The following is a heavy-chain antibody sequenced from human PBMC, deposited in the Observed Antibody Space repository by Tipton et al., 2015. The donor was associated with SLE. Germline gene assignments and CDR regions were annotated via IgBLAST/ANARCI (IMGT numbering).Heavy chain of an antibody. CDR2: VFRGGST. CDR1: GDSLSGQY. J-gene: IGHJ6*02. Sequence: GLVKPSETLSLTCSVYGDSLSGQYWSWIRQPPGKGLEWMGEVFRGGSTNYSPSLESRVTITVDMSKNQFSLRLISVTAADTAVYYCARGCSSSTCEPFYFFGMDVWGQRITVTVSS. CDR3: ARGCSSSTCEPFYFFGMDV. V-gene: IGHV4-34*01. D-gene: IGHD2-2*01.